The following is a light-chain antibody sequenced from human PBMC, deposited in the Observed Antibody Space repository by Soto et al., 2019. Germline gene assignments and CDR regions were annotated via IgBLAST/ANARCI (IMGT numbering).Light chain of an antibody. CDR1: QGISSY. CDR2: AAS. CDR3: QQLNSYPGT. Sequence: DIQLTQSPSFLSASVGDRVTITCRASQGISSYLAWYQQKPGKAPKLLIYAASTLQSGFQSRFSGSGSGTEFTLTISSLQPEDFATYYCQQLNSYPGTFGQGTKVEIK. J-gene: IGKJ1*01. V-gene: IGKV1-9*01.